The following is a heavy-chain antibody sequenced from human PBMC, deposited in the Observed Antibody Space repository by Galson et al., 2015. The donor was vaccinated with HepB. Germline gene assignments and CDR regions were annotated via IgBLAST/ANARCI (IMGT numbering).Heavy chain of an antibody. CDR2: ISWDGGST. D-gene: IGHD3-22*01. CDR3: AKDSSIVVVHDAFDI. CDR1: GFTFDDYT. V-gene: IGHV3-43*01. Sequence: SLRLSCAASGFTFDDYTMHWVRQAPGKGLEWVSLISWDGGSTYYADSVKGRFTISRDNSKNSLYLQINSLRTEDTALYYCAKDSSIVVVHDAFDIWGQGTMVTVSS. J-gene: IGHJ3*02.